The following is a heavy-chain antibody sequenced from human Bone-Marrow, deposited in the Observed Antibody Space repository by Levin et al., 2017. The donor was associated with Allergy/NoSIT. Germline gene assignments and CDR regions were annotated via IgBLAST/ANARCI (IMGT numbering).Heavy chain of an antibody. V-gene: IGHV3-30*18. CDR1: GFSFSAFG. CDR2: ISYDGNDK. Sequence: GGSLRLSCAASGFSFSAFGMHWVRQAPGKGLEWVAVISYDGNDKYYADSVKGRFTISRDTPKNMLFLQMNSLRTEDTAVYYCVKDIVFGTSSWALDYWGQGALVAVSS. CDR3: VKDIVFGTSSWALDY. J-gene: IGHJ4*02. D-gene: IGHD6-13*01.